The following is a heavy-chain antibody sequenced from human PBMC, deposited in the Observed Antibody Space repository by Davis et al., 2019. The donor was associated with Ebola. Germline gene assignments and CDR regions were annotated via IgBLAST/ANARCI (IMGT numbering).Heavy chain of an antibody. Sequence: GGSLRLSCAASGPTFSNFAMHWVRQAPGKGLEWVAYIRYDGRAKFYAASVKGRFTISRDNSKKTLSLEVNSPRGDDTAVYYCARDSNWGFDYWGQGTLATVSS. CDR2: IRYDGRAK. CDR3: ARDSNWGFDY. D-gene: IGHD7-27*01. V-gene: IGHV3-30*02. CDR1: GPTFSNFA. J-gene: IGHJ4*02.